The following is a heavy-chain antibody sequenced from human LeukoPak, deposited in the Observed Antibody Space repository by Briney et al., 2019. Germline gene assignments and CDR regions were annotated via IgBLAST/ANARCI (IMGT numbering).Heavy chain of an antibody. CDR2: ISSSI. CDR3: AKDLSSAITSALVLDV. Sequence: GGSLRLSCAASGFTFSDYSMNWVRQAPGKGLEWVSFISSSIYYADSVKGRFTISRDNVKNVLYLQMTSLRPEDTALYYCAKDLSSAITSALVLDVWGQGTTVIVSS. CDR1: GFTFSDYS. J-gene: IGHJ6*02. V-gene: IGHV3-21*04. D-gene: IGHD3-22*01.